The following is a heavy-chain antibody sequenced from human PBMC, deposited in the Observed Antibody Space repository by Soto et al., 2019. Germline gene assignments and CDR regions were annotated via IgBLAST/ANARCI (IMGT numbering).Heavy chain of an antibody. CDR3: ARSLGYCSSTSCYTDYYYGMDV. Sequence: PGGSLRLSCAASGFTFSSYEMNWVRQAPGKGLEWVSYISSSGSTIYYADSVKGRFTISRDNAKNSLYLQMNSLRAEDTAVYYCARSLGYCSSTSCYTDYYYGMDVWGQGTTVTVSS. J-gene: IGHJ6*02. CDR2: ISSSGSTI. D-gene: IGHD2-2*02. V-gene: IGHV3-48*03. CDR1: GFTFSSYE.